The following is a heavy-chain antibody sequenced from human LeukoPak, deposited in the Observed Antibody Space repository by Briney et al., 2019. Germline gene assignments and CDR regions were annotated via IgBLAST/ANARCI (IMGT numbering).Heavy chain of an antibody. D-gene: IGHD2-2*01. CDR1: GFTFSSYA. CDR3: AKDQQKSWSSTFDY. CDR2: IRYDGSNK. Sequence: QPGGSLRLSCAASGFTFSSYAMSWVRQAPGKGLEWVAFIRYDGSNKYYADSVKGRFTISRDNSKNTLYLQMNSLRAEDTAVYYCAKDQQKSWSSTFDYWGQGTLVTVSS. V-gene: IGHV3-30*02. J-gene: IGHJ4*02.